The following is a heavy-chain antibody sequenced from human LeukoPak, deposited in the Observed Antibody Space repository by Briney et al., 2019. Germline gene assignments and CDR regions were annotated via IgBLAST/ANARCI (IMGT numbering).Heavy chain of an antibody. Sequence: SETLSLTCAVYGGPFSGYYWSWIRQPPGKQLEWIGEINHSGSTNYNPSLKSRVTISLDTSKNQFSLRLTSVTAADTAVYYCARELAAAGHADYWGQGTLVTVSS. CDR3: ARELAAAGHADY. D-gene: IGHD6-13*01. V-gene: IGHV4-34*01. J-gene: IGHJ4*02. CDR1: GGPFSGYY. CDR2: INHSGST.